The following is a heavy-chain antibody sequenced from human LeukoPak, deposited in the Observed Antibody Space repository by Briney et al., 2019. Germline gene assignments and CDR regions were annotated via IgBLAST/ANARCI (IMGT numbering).Heavy chain of an antibody. J-gene: IGHJ4*02. CDR1: GGSISSGDYY. Sequence: PSETLSLTCTVSGGSISSGDYYWSWIRQPPGKGLEWIGYIYYSGSTYYNPSLKSRVTISADTSKNQFSLKLSSVTAADTAVYYCARARDYYDSSGLYYFDYWGQGTLVTVSS. D-gene: IGHD3-22*01. CDR2: IYYSGST. CDR3: ARARDYYDSSGLYYFDY. V-gene: IGHV4-30-4*01.